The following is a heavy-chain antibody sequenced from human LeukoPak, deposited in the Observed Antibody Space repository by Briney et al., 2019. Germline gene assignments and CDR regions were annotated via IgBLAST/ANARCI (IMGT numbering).Heavy chain of an antibody. V-gene: IGHV3-23*01. J-gene: IGHJ4*02. CDR2: ISGSGDST. CDR1: GITFRSDV. D-gene: IGHD3-9*01. Sequence: SGGSLRLSCAASGITFRSDVMSWVRQAPGKGLEWVSGISGSGDSTYYADSVKGRFTISRDNSKNTLYLQMNSLRAEDTAVYYCAKEYDILTGYYHIDYWGQGTLVTVSS. CDR3: AKEYDILTGYYHIDY.